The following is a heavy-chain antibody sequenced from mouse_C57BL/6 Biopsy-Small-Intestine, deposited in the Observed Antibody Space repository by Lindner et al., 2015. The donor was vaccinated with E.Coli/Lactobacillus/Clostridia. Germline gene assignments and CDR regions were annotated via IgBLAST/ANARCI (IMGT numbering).Heavy chain of an antibody. Sequence: SVKVSCKASGYEFSNYGISWVRQAPGQGLEWMGWISVHNGNTNYALRLQDRVTLTRDTSTNTVYMDLRSLRSDDTAVYYCARNGGYYFYMDVWGSGTTVTVSS. D-gene: IGHD1-1*01. CDR1: GYEFSNYG. V-gene: IGHV1-20*01. CDR2: ISVHNGNT. J-gene: IGHJ1*01. CDR3: ARNGGYYFYMDV.